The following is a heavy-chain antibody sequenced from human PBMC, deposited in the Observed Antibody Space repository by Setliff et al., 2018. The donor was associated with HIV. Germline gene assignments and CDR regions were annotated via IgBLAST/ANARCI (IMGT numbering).Heavy chain of an antibody. CDR1: GYTFIDKY. V-gene: IGHV1-69-2*01. Sequence: ASVKVSCKASGYTFIDKYMHWVRQAPGKGLHWMGRIDPENDETKYSQKFQVRFTMTAERSTDTAYMELSGLRSEDTAIYYCVLYSTGASRFDYWGQGTLVTVSS. CDR2: IDPENDET. J-gene: IGHJ4*02. D-gene: IGHD2-8*01. CDR3: VLYSTGASRFDY.